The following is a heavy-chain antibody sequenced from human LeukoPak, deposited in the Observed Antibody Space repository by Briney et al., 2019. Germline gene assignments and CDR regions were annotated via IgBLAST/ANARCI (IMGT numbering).Heavy chain of an antibody. CDR3: AKDGLRPV. D-gene: IGHD5-12*01. V-gene: IGHV3-9*01. CDR1: GFTFDDYA. Sequence: GRSLRLSCAASGFTFDDYAMHWVRQAPGKGLEWVSGISWNSGSIGYADSVKGRFTISRDNAKNSLYLQMNSLRAEDTALYYCAKDGLRPVWGKGTLVTVSS. CDR2: ISWNSGSI. J-gene: IGHJ4*02.